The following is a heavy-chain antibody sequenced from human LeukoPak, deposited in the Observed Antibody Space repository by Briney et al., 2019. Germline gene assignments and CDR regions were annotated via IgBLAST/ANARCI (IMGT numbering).Heavy chain of an antibody. CDR3: AQIELLPGPFDY. D-gene: IGHD1-1*01. V-gene: IGHV3-23*01. CDR2: ISGSGGST. Sequence: GGSLRLSCAASGFTFSSYGMSWVRQAPGKGMEWVSTISGSGGSTYYPDSVKGRFTISRDNSKNTLYLQMNSLRAEDTAVYYCAQIELLPGPFDYWGQGALVTVSA. J-gene: IGHJ4*02. CDR1: GFTFSSYG.